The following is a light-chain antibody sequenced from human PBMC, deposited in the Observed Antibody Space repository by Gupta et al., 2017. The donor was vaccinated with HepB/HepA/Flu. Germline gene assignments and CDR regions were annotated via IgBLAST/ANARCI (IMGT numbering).Light chain of an antibody. CDR1: QNVLYSSNNKNY. CDR2: WAS. CDR3: QQYYSPWT. V-gene: IGKV4-1*01. J-gene: IGKJ1*01. Sequence: DIVMTQSPDSLAVSLGERATINCKSSQNVLYSSNNKNYLAWYQQKPGQPPKLLIYWASTRESGVPDRCSGSGSGTDFTLTISSLQAEDVAVYYCQQYYSPWTFGQGTKVEIK.